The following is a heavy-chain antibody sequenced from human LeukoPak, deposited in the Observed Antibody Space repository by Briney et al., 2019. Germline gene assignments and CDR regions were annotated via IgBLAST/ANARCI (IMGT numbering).Heavy chain of an antibody. CDR2: LYTRGST. CDR1: VRSFSSCY. D-gene: IGHD3-3*01. Sequence: SETLSLPRTVSVRSFSSCYRRWIRQPAGKGLEWIGRLYTRGSTTYHPSLKSRVTMSVDTSKNQFSLKLSSVTAADTAVYYCARDVGDFWSGYYTDYYYYMDVWGKGTTVTVS. V-gene: IGHV4-4*07. J-gene: IGHJ6*03. CDR3: ARDVGDFWSGYYTDYYYYMDV.